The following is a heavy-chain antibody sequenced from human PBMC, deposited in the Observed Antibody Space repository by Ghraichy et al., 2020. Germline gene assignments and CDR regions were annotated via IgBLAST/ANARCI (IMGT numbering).Heavy chain of an antibody. D-gene: IGHD3-22*01. CDR1: GGSISSGAYY. J-gene: IGHJ5*01. V-gene: IGHV4-30-4*01. Sequence: SETLSLTCTVSGGSISSGAYYWSWIRQSPGKGLEWVGYIYYSGSTYYNPSLKSRLVILLDRSKNQFSLKLSSVTAADTAVYYCARGYDSSTYYGANWFESWGQGTLVTVSS. CDR2: IYYSGST. CDR3: ARGYDSSTYYGANWFES.